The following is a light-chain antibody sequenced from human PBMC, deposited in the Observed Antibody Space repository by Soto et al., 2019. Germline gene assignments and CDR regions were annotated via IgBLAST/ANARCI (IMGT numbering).Light chain of an antibody. CDR3: QQYGSSYT. Sequence: EIVLRQSPGTLYLSPGERATLPCRASQSVSSYLAGYQQKPGQAPRLLIYDASIRATGIPDRFSGSGSGTYFTLTISRLEPEDFAVYFCQQYGSSYTFGQGTKLEIK. CDR1: QSVSSY. J-gene: IGKJ2*01. CDR2: DAS. V-gene: IGKV3-20*01.